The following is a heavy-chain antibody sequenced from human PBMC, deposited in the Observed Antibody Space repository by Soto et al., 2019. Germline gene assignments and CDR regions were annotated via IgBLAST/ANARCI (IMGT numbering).Heavy chain of an antibody. V-gene: IGHV4-59*01. Sequence: QVQLQESGPGLVKPSETLSLTCTVSGGSISSYYWSWIRQPPGKGLEWIGYIYYSGSTNYNPSLNSRATLSVDTSKNHFSLKRSSVTAADTAVYYCARVYGLSAFDIWGQGTMVTVSS. CDR2: IYYSGST. J-gene: IGHJ3*02. CDR3: ARVYGLSAFDI. D-gene: IGHD4-17*01. CDR1: GGSISSYY.